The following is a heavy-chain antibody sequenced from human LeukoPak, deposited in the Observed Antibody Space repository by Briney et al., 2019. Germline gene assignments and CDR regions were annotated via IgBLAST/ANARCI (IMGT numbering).Heavy chain of an antibody. D-gene: IGHD6-19*01. V-gene: IGHV3-23*01. CDR1: GFTVSSNY. Sequence: PGGSLRLSCAASGFTVSSNYMSWVRQAPGKGLEWVSVISGSGGSTYYADSVKGRFTISRDNSKNTLYLQMNSLRAEDTAVYYCAKASSGWYNPDYWGQGTLVTVSS. CDR3: AKASSGWYNPDY. CDR2: ISGSGGST. J-gene: IGHJ4*02.